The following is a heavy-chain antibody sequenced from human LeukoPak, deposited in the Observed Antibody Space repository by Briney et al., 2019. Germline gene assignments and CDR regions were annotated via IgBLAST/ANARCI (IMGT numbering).Heavy chain of an antibody. J-gene: IGHJ4*02. D-gene: IGHD3-22*01. Sequence: GGSLRLSSAASGFTFSSYSMNWVRQAPGEGVGWVSSINSSSSYIYDADSVKGRFTISRDNAKNSLYLQMNSLRAEDTAVYYCARVVAKDYDSSGYYPIYWGQGTLVTVSS. V-gene: IGHV3-21*01. CDR1: GFTFSSYS. CDR3: ARVVAKDYDSSGYYPIY. CDR2: INSSSSYI.